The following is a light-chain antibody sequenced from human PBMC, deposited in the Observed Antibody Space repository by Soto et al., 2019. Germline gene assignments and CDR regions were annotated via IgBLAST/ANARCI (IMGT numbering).Light chain of an antibody. CDR1: QGISNY. CDR2: AAS. V-gene: IGKV1-27*01. CDR3: QKYNSPPRT. J-gene: IGKJ1*01. Sequence: DIQMTQSPSTLSGSVGDRVTITCRASQGISNYLAWYQQKPGELPKLVIYAASILQTGVPSRFSGSGSGTDFSLTISSLQPEDVATYFCQKYNSPPRTFGQGTKVDIK.